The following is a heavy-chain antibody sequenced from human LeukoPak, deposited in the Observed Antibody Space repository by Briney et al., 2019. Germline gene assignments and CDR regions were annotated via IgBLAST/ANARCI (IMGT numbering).Heavy chain of an antibody. CDR2: IYYSGST. CDR3: ARDGNYYGSGNLDY. D-gene: IGHD3-10*01. V-gene: IGHV4-59*01. J-gene: IGHJ4*02. CDR1: GGSFSGYY. Sequence: PSETLSLTCAVYGGSFSGYYWSWIRQPPGKGLEWIGYIYYSGSTNYNPSLKSRVTISVDTSKNQFSLKLSSVTAADTAVYYCARDGNYYGSGNLDYWGQGTLVTVSS.